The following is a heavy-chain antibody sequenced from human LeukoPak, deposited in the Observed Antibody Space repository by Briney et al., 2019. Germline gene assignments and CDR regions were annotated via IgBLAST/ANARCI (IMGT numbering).Heavy chain of an antibody. J-gene: IGHJ5*02. CDR2: ISGSGGST. V-gene: IGHV3-23*01. CDR3: AKGQDYDILSSNWFDP. D-gene: IGHD3-9*01. CDR1: GFTFSSYA. Sequence: GGSLRLSCAASGFTFSSYAMSWVRQAPGKGLEWVSAISGSGGSTYYADSVKGRFTISRDNSKNTLYLQMNSLRAEDTAVYYCAKGQDYDILSSNWFDPWGQGTLVTVSS.